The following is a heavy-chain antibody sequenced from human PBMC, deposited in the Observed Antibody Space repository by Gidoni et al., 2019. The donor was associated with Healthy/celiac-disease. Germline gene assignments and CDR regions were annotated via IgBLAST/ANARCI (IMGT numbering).Heavy chain of an antibody. CDR3: ARDIGRG. J-gene: IGHJ4*02. CDR2: IIPIFGTA. D-gene: IGHD3-10*01. Sequence: QVQLVQSGAEVKKPGSSVKVSCKASVGTFSSYAISWVRQAPGQGLAWMGGIIPIFGTANNEQKFQGRVTITADESRSKAYMGLSSLRSEDTAGYYWARDIGRGWGQGTLVTVSS. V-gene: IGHV1-69*01. CDR1: VGTFSSYA.